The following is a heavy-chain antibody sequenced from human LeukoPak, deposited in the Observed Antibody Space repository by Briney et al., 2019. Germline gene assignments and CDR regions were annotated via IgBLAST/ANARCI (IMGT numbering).Heavy chain of an antibody. CDR2: IIPILGIA. Sequence: SVKVSCKASGGTFSSYAISWVRQAPGQGLEWMGRIIPILGIANYAQKFQGRVTITRDTSASTAYMELSSLRSEDTAVYYCARDLDYYDSSGYYYGREDYWGQGTLVTVSS. CDR1: GGTFSSYA. CDR3: ARDLDYYDSSGYYYGREDY. V-gene: IGHV1-69*04. J-gene: IGHJ4*02. D-gene: IGHD3-22*01.